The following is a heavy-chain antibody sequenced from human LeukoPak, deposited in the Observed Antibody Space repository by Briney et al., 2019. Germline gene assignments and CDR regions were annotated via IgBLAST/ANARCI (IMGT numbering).Heavy chain of an antibody. CDR3: ARLWEDHPSEY. D-gene: IGHD1-26*01. CDR2: VYPGESDT. J-gene: IGHJ4*02. CDR1: GYGFTSYW. Sequence: GASLKTSWMGSGYGFTSYWLGWVRQMLGKGLEWMVIVYPGESDTRYSPAFQVQVTISADKSISTAYLQWSSLKASDSAMYYCARLWEDHPSEYWGQGTMVTVSS. V-gene: IGHV5-51*01.